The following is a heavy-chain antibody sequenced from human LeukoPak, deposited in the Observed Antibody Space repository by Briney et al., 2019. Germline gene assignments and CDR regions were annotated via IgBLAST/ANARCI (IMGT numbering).Heavy chain of an antibody. Sequence: SQTLSLTCTVSGGAVSSGLYYWTWIRQRPGKGLECIGFIHFTGSIHYNPSLASRVSISVDPSDVQFSLSLKSVTAADTAIYYCARGSDDIKVGYWGQGKLVTVSS. V-gene: IGHV4-31*03. CDR1: GGAVSSGLYY. CDR2: IHFTGSI. D-gene: IGHD1-26*01. J-gene: IGHJ4*02. CDR3: ARGSDDIKVGY.